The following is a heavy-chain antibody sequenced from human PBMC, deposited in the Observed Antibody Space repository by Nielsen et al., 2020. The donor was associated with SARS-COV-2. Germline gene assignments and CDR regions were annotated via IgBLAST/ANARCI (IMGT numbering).Heavy chain of an antibody. J-gene: IGHJ5*02. Sequence: GESLKISCAASGFTFSSYAMHWVRQAPGKGLEWVAVISYDGSNKYYADSVKGRFTISRDNSKNTLYLQMNSLRAEDTAVYYCARDNQSGSYSSGWFDPWGQGTLVTVSS. CDR2: ISYDGSNK. D-gene: IGHD1-26*01. CDR1: GFTFSSYA. CDR3: ARDNQSGSYSSGWFDP. V-gene: IGHV3-30-3*01.